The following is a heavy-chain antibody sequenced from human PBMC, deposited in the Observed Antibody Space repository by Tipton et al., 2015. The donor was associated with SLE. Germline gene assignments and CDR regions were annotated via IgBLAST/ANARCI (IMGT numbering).Heavy chain of an antibody. D-gene: IGHD3-9*01. Sequence: TLSLTCNVSADSISNYYWNWIRQSPGKGLEWIGYIYSTGNTNYNPSLESRVTISVDTSRNLFSLNLSSVTAADTAVYYCARGKRHYDVLTGYYSKPHYFDFWGQGTVVAVSP. V-gene: IGHV4-4*08. J-gene: IGHJ4*02. CDR1: ADSISNYY. CDR2: IYSTGNT. CDR3: ARGKRHYDVLTGYYSKPHYFDF.